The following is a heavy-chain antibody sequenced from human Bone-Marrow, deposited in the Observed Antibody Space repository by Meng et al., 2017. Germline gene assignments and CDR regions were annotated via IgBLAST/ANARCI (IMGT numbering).Heavy chain of an antibody. CDR1: GFTVSSNY. Sequence: GQLVGLEGGLIQPGGSLGLSVAASGFTVSSNYMSWVRQAPGKGLEWVSVIYSGGSTYYADSVKGRFTISRDNSKNTLYLQMNSLRAEDTAVYYCARVWAAAGTFDYWGQGTLVTVSS. V-gene: IGHV3-53*01. J-gene: IGHJ4*02. D-gene: IGHD6-13*01. CDR2: IYSGGST. CDR3: ARVWAAAGTFDY.